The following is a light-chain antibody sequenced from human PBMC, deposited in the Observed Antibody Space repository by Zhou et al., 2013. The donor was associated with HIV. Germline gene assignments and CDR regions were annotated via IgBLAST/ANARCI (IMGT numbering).Light chain of an antibody. CDR2: DAS. Sequence: EIVLTQSPATLSLSPGERATLSCRASQSISSYLAWYRQNPGQAPRLLIYDASNRATGIPARFSGSGSGTDFNLTISSLEPEDFATYYCQQRSNWPITFGQGTRLEIK. CDR1: QSISSY. CDR3: QQRSNWPIT. V-gene: IGKV3-11*01. J-gene: IGKJ5*01.